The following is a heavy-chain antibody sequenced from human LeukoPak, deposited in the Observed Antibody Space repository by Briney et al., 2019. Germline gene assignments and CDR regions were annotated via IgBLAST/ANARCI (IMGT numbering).Heavy chain of an antibody. CDR3: ATVSF. CDR1: GYTLSELC. CDR2: CNPEDGET. V-gene: IGHV1-24*01. J-gene: IGHJ4*02. Sequence: ASVKVSCRVTGYTLSELCMHWVRQAPGKGPEWMGGCNPEDGETIYAQRFQARVTMTEDTSTGTAYMELSSLRSEDTAVYYCATVSFWGQGTLVTVSS.